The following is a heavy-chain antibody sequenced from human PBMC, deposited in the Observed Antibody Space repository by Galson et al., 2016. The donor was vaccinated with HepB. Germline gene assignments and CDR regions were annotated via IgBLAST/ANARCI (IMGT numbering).Heavy chain of an antibody. Sequence: SETLSLTCTVSGGSMSYYYWSWIRQPPGKGLEWIGYIFYSGSINYNPSLKSRLTIPVDTSKSQFSLHLRSVTAAETAVYYCARRASSGISFDYWGQGTLVTVSS. CDR1: GGSMSYYY. CDR2: IFYSGSI. J-gene: IGHJ4*02. V-gene: IGHV4-59*01. CDR3: ARRASSGISFDY. D-gene: IGHD6-13*01.